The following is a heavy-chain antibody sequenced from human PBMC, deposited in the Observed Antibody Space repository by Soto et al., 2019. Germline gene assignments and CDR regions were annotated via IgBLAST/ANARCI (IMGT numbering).Heavy chain of an antibody. CDR1: GFIFSRHA. J-gene: IGHJ3*02. Sequence: QVQLVESGGGVVQPGRSLRLSCAASGFIFSRHAMHWVRQAPGKGLEWVAQIWYDGSVKNYADSMKGRFTISRDSPKNTLFLQNNSLRVEDTAVYYCARDGQDLAPYAFDIWGQGTLVTVSS. V-gene: IGHV3-33*01. CDR2: IWYDGSVK. CDR3: ARDGQDLAPYAFDI.